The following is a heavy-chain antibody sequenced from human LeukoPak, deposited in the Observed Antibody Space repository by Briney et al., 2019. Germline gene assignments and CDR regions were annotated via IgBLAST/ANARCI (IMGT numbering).Heavy chain of an antibody. D-gene: IGHD2-21*01. CDR2: INQDGGEK. CDR3: ARMYCGGGKCYLSYFDY. V-gene: IGHV3-7*04. CDR1: GFTFSTYW. Sequence: GGSLRLSCAGSGFTFSTYWMSWVRQAPGKGLEWVANINQDGGEKHYVDSVKGRFTISRDNAKDSLDLQLNSLRGEDTAVYYCARMYCGGGKCYLSYFDYWGQGAVVTVSS. J-gene: IGHJ4*02.